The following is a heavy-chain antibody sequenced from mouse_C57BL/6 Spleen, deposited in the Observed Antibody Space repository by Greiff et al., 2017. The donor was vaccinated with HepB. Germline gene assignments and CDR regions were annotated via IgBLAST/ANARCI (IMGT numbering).Heavy chain of an antibody. D-gene: IGHD2-3*01. V-gene: IGHV1-39*01. CDR1: GYSFTDYN. CDR3: ARRGIYDGYYVDFDV. CDR2: INPNYGTT. J-gene: IGHJ1*03. Sequence: EVKLQESGPELVKPGASVKISCKASGYSFTDYNMNWVKQSNGKSLEWIGVINPNYGTTSYNQKFKGKATLTVDQSSSTAYMQLNSLTSEDSAVYYCARRGIYDGYYVDFDVWGTGTTVTVSS.